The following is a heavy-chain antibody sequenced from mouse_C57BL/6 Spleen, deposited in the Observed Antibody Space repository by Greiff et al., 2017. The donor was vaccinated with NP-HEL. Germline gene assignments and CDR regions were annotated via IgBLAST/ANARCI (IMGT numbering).Heavy chain of an antibody. D-gene: IGHD3-3*01. CDR3: ARGDPTDY. CDR1: GYAFTNYL. V-gene: IGHV1-54*01. Sequence: VKVVESGAELVRPGTSVKVSCKASGYAFTNYLIEWVKQRPGQGLEWIGVINPGSGGTNYNEKFKGKATLTADKSSSTAYMQLSSLTSEDSAVYFCARGDPTDYWGQGTTLTVSS. CDR2: INPGSGGT. J-gene: IGHJ2*01.